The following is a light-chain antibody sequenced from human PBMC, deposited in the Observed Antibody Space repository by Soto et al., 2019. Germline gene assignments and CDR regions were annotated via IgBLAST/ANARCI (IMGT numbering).Light chain of an antibody. Sequence: DIVLTQSPLSLPVTPGEPASISCRSSQSLLHRNGYNYLDWYLQKPGQSPQLLIHLGSNRASGVPDRFSDSGSGTDFTLKISRVEAEDVGVYYCMQALQTPLTFGGGTKVEIK. CDR1: QSLLHRNGYNY. J-gene: IGKJ4*01. CDR3: MQALQTPLT. CDR2: LGS. V-gene: IGKV2-28*01.